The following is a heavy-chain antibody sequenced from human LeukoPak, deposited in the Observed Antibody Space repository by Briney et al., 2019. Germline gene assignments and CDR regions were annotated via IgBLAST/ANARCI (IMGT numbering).Heavy chain of an antibody. J-gene: IGHJ6*03. V-gene: IGHV1-46*01. Sequence: ASVKVSCKASGYTFTSYYMHWVRQAPGQGLEWMGIINPSGGSTSYAQKLQGRVTMTTDTSTSTAYMELRSLRSDDTAVYYCARSEGQQWLAEYYMDVWGKGTTVTVSS. D-gene: IGHD6-19*01. CDR2: INPSGGST. CDR3: ARSEGQQWLAEYYMDV. CDR1: GYTFTSYY.